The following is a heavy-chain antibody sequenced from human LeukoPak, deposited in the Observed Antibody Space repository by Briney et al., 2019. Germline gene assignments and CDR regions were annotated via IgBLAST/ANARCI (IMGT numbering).Heavy chain of an antibody. D-gene: IGHD3-16*01. V-gene: IGHV3-74*01. Sequence: AGGSLRLSCAASGFTFSGHWMHWVRQTPGKGLVWVSRINTDGSRTNYADSVKGRFTVSRDNARNTVYLQMSSLTAEDMAVYYCVRGAYHNYYMDVWGTGTTVTVSS. CDR3: VRGAYHNYYMDV. J-gene: IGHJ6*03. CDR1: GFTFSGHW. CDR2: INTDGSRT.